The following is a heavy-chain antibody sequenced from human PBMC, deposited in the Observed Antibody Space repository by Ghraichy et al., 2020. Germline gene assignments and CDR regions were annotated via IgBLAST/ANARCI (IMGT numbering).Heavy chain of an antibody. CDR2: VNKDGSAK. CDR3: GRGSAAPDN. D-gene: IGHD2-2*01. CDR1: GFTFTTYY. J-gene: IGHJ4*02. V-gene: IGHV3-7*04. Sequence: GGSLRLSCAASGFTFTTYYMSWVRQAPGKGLEWVANVNKDGSAKFYVDSVKGRFTISRDNAKNSLYLDMNSLRAEDTAIYYCGRGSAAPDNWGQGTLVTVSS.